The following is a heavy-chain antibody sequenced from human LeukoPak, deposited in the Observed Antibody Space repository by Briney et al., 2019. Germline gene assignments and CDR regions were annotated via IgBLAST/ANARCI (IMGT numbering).Heavy chain of an antibody. J-gene: IGHJ3*02. CDR2: ISYDGSNK. CDR3: AREPYYYDSSGYYIPGGFDI. D-gene: IGHD3-22*01. Sequence: GRSLRLSCAASGFTFSSYGMHWVRQAPGKGLEWVAVISYDGSNKYYADSVKGRFTVSRDNAKNSLYLQMNSLRAEDTAVYYCAREPYYYDSSGYYIPGGFDIWGQGTMVTVSS. V-gene: IGHV3-30*03. CDR1: GFTFSSYG.